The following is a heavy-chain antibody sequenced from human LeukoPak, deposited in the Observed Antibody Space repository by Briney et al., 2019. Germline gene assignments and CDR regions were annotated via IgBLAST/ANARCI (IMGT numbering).Heavy chain of an antibody. D-gene: IGHD3-10*01. V-gene: IGHV3-15*01. CDR3: TTDLNQRLKWFGNPLDH. Sequence: GGSLRPSCVASGFSFSYAWMSWVRQAPGKGLQWVGHIRSETDGATTDYAAAVQGRFTISRDASKKMLYLEMNSLKTEDTAVYYCTTDLNQRLKWFGNPLDHWGQGTPVTVSS. J-gene: IGHJ4*02. CDR2: IRSETDGATT. CDR1: GFSFSYAW.